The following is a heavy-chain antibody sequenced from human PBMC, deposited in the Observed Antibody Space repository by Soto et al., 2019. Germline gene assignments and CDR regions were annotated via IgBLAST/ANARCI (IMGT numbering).Heavy chain of an antibody. CDR1: GFTFSSYW. J-gene: IGHJ6*02. D-gene: IGHD2-15*01. CDR3: ARDQRYCSGGSCYGRERGTYYYYGMDV. V-gene: IGHV3-74*01. CDR2: INSDGSST. Sequence: PGGSLRLSCAASGFTFSSYWMHWVRQAPGKGLVWVSRINSDGSSTSYADSVKGRFTISRDNAKNTLYLQMNSLRAEDTAVYYCARDQRYCSGGSCYGRERGTYYYYGMDVWGQGPTVPVSS.